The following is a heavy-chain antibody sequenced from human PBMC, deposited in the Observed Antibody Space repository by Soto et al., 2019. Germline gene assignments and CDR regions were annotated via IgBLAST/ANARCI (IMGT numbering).Heavy chain of an antibody. CDR1: GFTFSYYY. CDR3: ARVGPYSSSLPLTDY. D-gene: IGHD6-6*01. V-gene: IGHV3-11*01. Sequence: QVQLVESGGGLVKPGGSLRLSCAASGFTFSYYYMSWIHQAPGKGLEWVSYISSSGSTIYYADSVKGRFTITRDNAKNSLYLQMNSLRAEDTAVYYCARVGPYSSSLPLTDYWGQGTLVTVSS. CDR2: ISSSGSTI. J-gene: IGHJ4*02.